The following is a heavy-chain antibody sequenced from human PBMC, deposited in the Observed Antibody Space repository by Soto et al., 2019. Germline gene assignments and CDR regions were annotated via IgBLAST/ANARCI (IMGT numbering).Heavy chain of an antibody. CDR1: EIDCISGW. CDR2: IRSNTDGGKT. D-gene: IGHD6-6*01. V-gene: IGHV3-15*01. CDR3: STRRGSSP. J-gene: IGHJ5*02. Sequence: GGSLRRCGAYAEIDCISGWRSSIRQAPGKGLEWVGRIRSNTDGGKTDYAAPVKGRFTISRDDSKNTLYLQMNSLKTEYTAVYYCSTRRGSSPWGQGTLVTVSA.